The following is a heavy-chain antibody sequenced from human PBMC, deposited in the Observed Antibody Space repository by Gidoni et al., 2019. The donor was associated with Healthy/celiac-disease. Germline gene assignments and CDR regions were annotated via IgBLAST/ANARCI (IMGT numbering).Heavy chain of an antibody. CDR1: GFTFDDYA. J-gene: IGHJ6*02. V-gene: IGHV3-9*01. Sequence: EVQLVESGGGLVQPGRSLKLSCAASGFTFDDYAMHWVRQAPGKGLEWVSGISWNSGSIGYADSVKGRFTISRDNAKNSLYLQMNSLRAEDTALYYCAKDIWKDYYGMDVWGQGTTVTVSS. D-gene: IGHD3-3*01. CDR2: ISWNSGSI. CDR3: AKDIWKDYYGMDV.